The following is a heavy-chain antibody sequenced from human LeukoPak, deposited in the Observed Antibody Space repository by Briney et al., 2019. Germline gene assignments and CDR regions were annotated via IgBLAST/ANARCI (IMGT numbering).Heavy chain of an antibody. CDR2: ISGSGDST. CDR1: GFTFSSYA. V-gene: IGHV3-23*01. J-gene: IGHJ4*02. D-gene: IGHD3-22*01. CDR3: AREDSSGYYSGFDY. Sequence: QPGGSLRLSCAASGFTFSSYAVSWVRQAPGKGLEWVSTISGSGDSTHYADSVKGRFTISRDNSKNTLYLQMNSLRAEDTAVYYCAREDSSGYYSGFDYWGQGTLVTVSS.